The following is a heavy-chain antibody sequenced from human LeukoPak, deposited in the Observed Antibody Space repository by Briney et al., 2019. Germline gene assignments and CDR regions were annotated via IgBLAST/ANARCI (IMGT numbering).Heavy chain of an antibody. V-gene: IGHV3-23*01. Sequence: GGSLRLSCAASGFTFSNYAMSWVRQAPGKRLEWVSGISGSGSSTYYADSVKGRFTISRDNSKNTLYLQMNSLRAGDTAVYFCAKMPVSYSSGWTNFDYWGQGTLVTVSS. CDR3: AKMPVSYSSGWTNFDY. J-gene: IGHJ4*02. CDR2: ISGSGSST. CDR1: GFTFSNYA. D-gene: IGHD6-19*01.